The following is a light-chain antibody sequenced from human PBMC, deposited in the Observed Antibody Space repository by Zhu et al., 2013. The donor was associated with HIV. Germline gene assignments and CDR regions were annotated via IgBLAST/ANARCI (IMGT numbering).Light chain of an antibody. CDR3: SSYAAYNVV. Sequence: QSALTQPASVSGSPGQSITISCTGTSSDVGGYNYVSWYQQHPGKAPKLMIYEVSNRPSGVSNRFSGSKSGNTASLTISGLQTDDEADYYCSSYAAYNVVFGGGTTLTVL. V-gene: IGLV2-14*01. J-gene: IGLJ2*01. CDR2: EVS. CDR1: SSDVGGYNY.